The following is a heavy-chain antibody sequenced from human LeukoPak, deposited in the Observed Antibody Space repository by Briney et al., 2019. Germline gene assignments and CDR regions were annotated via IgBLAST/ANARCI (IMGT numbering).Heavy chain of an antibody. V-gene: IGHV4-4*07. Sequence: ETLSLTCTVSGDSVSTYYLNWVRQPAGKGLEWIGRIYTSGYTNYSPSLNSRVTVSVDTSKDQFSLKLSSVTAADTAMYFCAKASDYAFDYWGQ. CDR1: GDSVSTYY. J-gene: IGHJ4*02. D-gene: IGHD3-16*01. CDR3: AKASDYAFDY. CDR2: IYTSGYT.